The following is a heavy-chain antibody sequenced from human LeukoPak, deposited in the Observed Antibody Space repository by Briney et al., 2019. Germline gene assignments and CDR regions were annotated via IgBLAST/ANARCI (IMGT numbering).Heavy chain of an antibody. V-gene: IGHV3-21*01. CDR1: GFTFSSYS. CDR2: ISSSSYI. J-gene: IGHJ4*02. Sequence: TGGSLRLSCAASGFTFSSYSMNWVRQAPGKGLEWVSSISSSSYIYYADSVKGRFTISRDNAKNSLYLQMNSLRAEDTAVYYCAREINLELGEYFLDYWGQGTLITVSS. D-gene: IGHD1-7*01. CDR3: AREINLELGEYFLDY.